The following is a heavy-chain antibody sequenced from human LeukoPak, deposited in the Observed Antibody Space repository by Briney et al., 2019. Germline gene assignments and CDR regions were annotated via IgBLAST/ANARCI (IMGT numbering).Heavy chain of an antibody. J-gene: IGHJ4*02. CDR3: ARDLEFEYSISSGRKPALHF. D-gene: IGHD6-6*01. V-gene: IGHV3-20*04. CDR2: INWKGGNS. CDR1: GFTFDDYV. Sequence: GGSLRLSCAASGFTFDDYVMSWVRQAPGKGLEWVSRINWKGGNSGYADSVKGRFTISSDRAKKYLYLQMNSMRAKDEDLYCCARDLEFEYSISSGRKPALHFWGERTLVTVS.